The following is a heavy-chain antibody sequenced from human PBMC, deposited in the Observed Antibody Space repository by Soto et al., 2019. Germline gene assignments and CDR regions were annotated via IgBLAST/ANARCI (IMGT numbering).Heavy chain of an antibody. CDR1: GFTFSSYA. CDR2: ISGSGGST. CDR3: ATGGAEYKLLPLGFDY. V-gene: IGHV3-23*01. D-gene: IGHD2-2*01. J-gene: IGHJ4*02. Sequence: GGSLRLSCAASGFTFSSYAMSWVRQAPGKGLEWVSAISGSGGSTYYADSVKGRFTISRDNSKNTLYLQMNSLRAEDTAVYYWATGGAEYKLLPLGFDYWGKETLVSVAS.